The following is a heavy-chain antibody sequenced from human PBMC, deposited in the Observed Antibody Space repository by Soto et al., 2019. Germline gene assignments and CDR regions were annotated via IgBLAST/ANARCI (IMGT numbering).Heavy chain of an antibody. J-gene: IGHJ6*02. CDR2: IWYDGSNK. V-gene: IGHV3-33*01. D-gene: IGHD2-8*01. CDR3: ARELMVFEMRGDYYQFGMDV. CDR1: GFTFSNYG. Sequence: PVGSLRLSCAASGFTFSNYGMHWVRQAPGKGLEWVAVIWYDGSNKYYADSVKGRFTISRDNSKNTVSLQMNSLRAEDTAVYYCARELMVFEMRGDYYQFGMDVWGQGTTVTVSS.